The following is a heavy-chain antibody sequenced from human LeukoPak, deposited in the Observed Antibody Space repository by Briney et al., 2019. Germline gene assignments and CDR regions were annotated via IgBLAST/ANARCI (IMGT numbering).Heavy chain of an antibody. CDR3: AKGYYDSSGYTYGFDI. CDR1: GFTFSNFA. V-gene: IGHV3-23*01. Sequence: GGSLRLSCAAAGFTFSNFAMSWVRQAPGKWPEWVSTISRGTATTYYADSVKGRFIISRDNSKNTLYLQMNSLRAEDTAVYYCAKGYYDSSGYTYGFDIWGQGTMVTVSS. CDR2: ISRGTATT. D-gene: IGHD3-22*01. J-gene: IGHJ3*02.